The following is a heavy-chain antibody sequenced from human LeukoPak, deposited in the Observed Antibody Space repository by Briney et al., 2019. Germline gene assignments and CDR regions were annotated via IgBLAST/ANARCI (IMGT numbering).Heavy chain of an antibody. CDR1: GFTFSDHW. V-gene: IGHV3-74*01. CDR2: IRNDGGET. J-gene: IGHJ4*02. D-gene: IGHD3-10*01. CDR3: SRVRVSFDY. Sequence: TGGSLRLSCVGSGFTFSDHWMHWVRQAPGKGLVWVSRIRNDGGETNYADSVKGRFTISRDNAKNTLFLQMNSLRAEDTAVYYCSRVRVSFDYWGQGTLVTVAS.